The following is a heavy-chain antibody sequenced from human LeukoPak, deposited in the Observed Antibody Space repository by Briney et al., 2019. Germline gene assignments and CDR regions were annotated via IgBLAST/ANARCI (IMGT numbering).Heavy chain of an antibody. CDR3: ARHLDYYGSGSYEY. Sequence: KSSETLSLTCGVSGGSIDITNYWSWVRQAPGKGLEWIGEISHGGTTNYNPSLRSRVAMSLDRANNQFSLSLTSVTAADTAVYYCARHLDYYGSGSYEYWGQGTLVTVSS. CDR2: ISHGGTT. D-gene: IGHD3-10*01. J-gene: IGHJ4*02. V-gene: IGHV4-4*02. CDR1: GGSIDITNY.